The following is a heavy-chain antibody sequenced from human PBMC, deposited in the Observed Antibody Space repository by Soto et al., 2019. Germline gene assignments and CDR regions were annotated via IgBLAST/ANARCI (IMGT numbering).Heavy chain of an antibody. Sequence: ASVKVSCKASGYTFTSSAIHWVRQAPGQRLEWMGWINAGNGNTKYSQKFQDRVAITRDTSATTAYMELSSLKSEDTAVYFCARDLSSNGWSGYFDYWGQGTLVTVSS. CDR1: GYTFTSSA. CDR3: ARDLSSNGWSGYFDY. J-gene: IGHJ4*02. V-gene: IGHV1-3*01. D-gene: IGHD6-19*01. CDR2: INAGNGNT.